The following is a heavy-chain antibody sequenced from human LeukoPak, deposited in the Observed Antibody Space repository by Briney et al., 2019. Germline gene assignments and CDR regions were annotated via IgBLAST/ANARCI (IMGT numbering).Heavy chain of an antibody. CDR2: IYYSGST. J-gene: IGHJ4*02. CDR3: ARANGCGGDCYRASPFDY. V-gene: IGHV4-31*03. Sequence: SETLSLTCTVSDGSISSGTYYWSWIRQHPGKGLEWIGYIYYSGSTYYNPSLKSRVTISVDTSKNQFFLKLSSVTAALSVLNYCARANGCGGDCYRASPFDYWGQGTLVTVSS. D-gene: IGHD2-21*02. CDR1: DGSISSGTYY.